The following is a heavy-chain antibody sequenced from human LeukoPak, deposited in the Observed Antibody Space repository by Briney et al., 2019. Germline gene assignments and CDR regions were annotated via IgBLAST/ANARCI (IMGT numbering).Heavy chain of an antibody. CDR3: ARDPNSAL. V-gene: IGHV4-4*07. CDR1: GGSLTSSY. J-gene: IGHJ4*02. Sequence: SETLSLTCNVSGGSLTSSYWSWIRQPAGKGLEWIGRLSPSGSTNYNPSLKSRVTMSADMSKNQFSLKLASVTAADTAVYYCARDPNSALWGQGTLVTVSS. CDR2: LSPSGST. D-gene: IGHD4-23*01.